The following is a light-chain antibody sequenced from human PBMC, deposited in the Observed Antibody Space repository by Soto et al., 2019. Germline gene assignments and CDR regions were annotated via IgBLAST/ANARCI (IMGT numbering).Light chain of an antibody. Sequence: ETVMTQSPATLSVSPGERATLSCRAGQSISNNLAWYQQNPGQAPRLLIYGATTRATGIPSRFSGSGSGTEFTLTISSLQSADFAVYYCQQYNNWPLTFGGGTKVEIK. CDR1: QSISNN. CDR3: QQYNNWPLT. J-gene: IGKJ4*01. CDR2: GAT. V-gene: IGKV3-15*01.